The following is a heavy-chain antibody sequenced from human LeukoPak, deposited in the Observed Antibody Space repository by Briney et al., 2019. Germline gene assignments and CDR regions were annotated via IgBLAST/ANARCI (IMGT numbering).Heavy chain of an antibody. Sequence: ASVKVSCKASGYTFTGQFIHWLRQAPGEGLGWMGWIDPPSGVPHYAQKFQDTVTLTRDTSTGTAYMELHRLQSDDTAVYYCARSGFSTGFYLDFWGQGTLISVSS. CDR1: GYTFTGQF. V-gene: IGHV1-2*02. CDR2: IDPPSGVP. J-gene: IGHJ4*02. D-gene: IGHD6-19*01. CDR3: ARSGFSTGFYLDF.